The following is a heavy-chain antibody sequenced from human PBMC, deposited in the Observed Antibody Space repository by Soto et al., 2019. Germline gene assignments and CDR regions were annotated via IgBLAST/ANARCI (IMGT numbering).Heavy chain of an antibody. V-gene: IGHV4-31*03. J-gene: IGHJ5*02. D-gene: IGHD4-4*01. CDR2: IYYSGST. Sequence: PSETLSLTCTVSGGSISSGGYYWSWIRQHPGKGLEWIGYIYYSGSTYYNPSLKSRVTISVDTSKNQFSLKLSSVTAADTAVYYCARAYSNYDPNWFDPWGQGTLVTVSS. CDR3: ARAYSNYDPNWFDP. CDR1: GGSISSGGYY.